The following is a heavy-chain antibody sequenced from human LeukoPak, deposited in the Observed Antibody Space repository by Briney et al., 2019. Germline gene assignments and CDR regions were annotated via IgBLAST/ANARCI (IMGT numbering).Heavy chain of an antibody. CDR3: AKDGKGIAAAGTPY. D-gene: IGHD6-13*01. CDR1: GFTFSSYA. V-gene: IGHV3-23*01. CDR2: ISGSGGST. J-gene: IGHJ4*02. Sequence: GGSLRLTCAASGFTFSSYAMSWVRQAPGKGLEWVSAISGSGGSTYYAGSVKGRFTISRDNSKNTLYLQMNSLRAEDTAVYYCAKDGKGIAAAGTPYWGQGTLVTVSP.